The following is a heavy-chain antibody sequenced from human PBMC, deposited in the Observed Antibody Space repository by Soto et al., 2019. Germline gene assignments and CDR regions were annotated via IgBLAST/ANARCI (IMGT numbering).Heavy chain of an antibody. CDR1: GGSFSGYY. V-gene: IGHV4-34*01. J-gene: IGHJ6*02. Sequence: SETLSLTCAVYGGSFSGYYWSWIRQPPGKGLEWIGEINHSGSTNYNPSLKSRVTISVDTSKNQVSLKVTSVTAADTAVYYCARGNRKDYYYGMDVWGQGTTVTVSS. CDR3: ARGNRKDYYYGMDV. CDR2: INHSGST.